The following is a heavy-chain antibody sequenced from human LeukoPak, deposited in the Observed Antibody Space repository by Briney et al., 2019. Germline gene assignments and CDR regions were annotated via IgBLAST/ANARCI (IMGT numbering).Heavy chain of an antibody. Sequence: GGSLRLSCAASGFTVSSKFMHWVRQAPGKGLEWVSVIYSGGITYYADSVKGRFTVSRDNSRNTMYLHMNSLKVEDTAVYYCAKDRSYYDFWSGPYFDYWGQGTLVTVSS. J-gene: IGHJ4*02. V-gene: IGHV3-53*01. CDR1: GFTVSSKF. D-gene: IGHD3-3*01. CDR3: AKDRSYYDFWSGPYFDY. CDR2: IYSGGIT.